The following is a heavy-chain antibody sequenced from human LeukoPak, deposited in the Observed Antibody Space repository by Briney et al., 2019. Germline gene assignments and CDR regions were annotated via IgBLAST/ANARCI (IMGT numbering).Heavy chain of an antibody. V-gene: IGHV4-59*08. D-gene: IGHD1/OR15-1a*01. CDR3: ARGHGEQRKYFDL. CDR2: IYYSGST. Sequence: PSETLSLTCTVSGGSISSYYWSWIRQPPGKGLEWIGYIYYSGSTNYNPSLKSRVTISVDTSKNQFSLKLSSVTAADTAVYYCARGHGEQRKYFDLWGRGTLVTVSS. J-gene: IGHJ2*01. CDR1: GGSISSYY.